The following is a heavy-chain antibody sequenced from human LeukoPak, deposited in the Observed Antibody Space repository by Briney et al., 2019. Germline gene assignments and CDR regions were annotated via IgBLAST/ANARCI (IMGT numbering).Heavy chain of an antibody. Sequence: PGGSLRLSCATSGFTFSSYAMSWVRQAPGKGLELVSGIGACCGSTYYADSVKGRFTISRDNSKNTLYLQMNSLRTEDTAVYYCAKAEGYDILTGLDYWGQGTLVTVSS. V-gene: IGHV3-23*01. CDR1: GFTFSSYA. CDR2: IGACCGST. D-gene: IGHD3-9*01. CDR3: AKAEGYDILTGLDY. J-gene: IGHJ4*02.